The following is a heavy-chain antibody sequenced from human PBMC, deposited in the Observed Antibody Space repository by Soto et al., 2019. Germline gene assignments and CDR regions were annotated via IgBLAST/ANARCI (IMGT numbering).Heavy chain of an antibody. CDR1: SGSISVTNVF. D-gene: IGHD3-16*01. V-gene: IGHV4-39*01. Sequence: PSEPLSLTCTVSSGSISVTNVFWGWVRQPPGKGLEWIGNIDYSGTAYFSPSLATRVTFHVDTSKNQFSLTLFSATAADMAVYYCARITGRYVKYWGQGILVTVS. CDR3: ARITGRYVKY. CDR2: IDYSGTA. J-gene: IGHJ4*02.